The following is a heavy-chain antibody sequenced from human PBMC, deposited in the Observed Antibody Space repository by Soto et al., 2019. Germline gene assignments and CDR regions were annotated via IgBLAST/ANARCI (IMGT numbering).Heavy chain of an antibody. Sequence: PGGSLRLSCAASGFTFSSYGMHWVRQAPDKGLEWVAVIWYDGSNKYYADSVKGRFTISRDNSKNTLYLQMNSLRAEDTAVYYCARDRAWGSGSYLGGILDYWGQGTLVTVSS. J-gene: IGHJ4*02. CDR3: ARDRAWGSGSYLGGILDY. CDR1: GFTFSSYG. CDR2: IWYDGSNK. D-gene: IGHD3-10*01. V-gene: IGHV3-33*01.